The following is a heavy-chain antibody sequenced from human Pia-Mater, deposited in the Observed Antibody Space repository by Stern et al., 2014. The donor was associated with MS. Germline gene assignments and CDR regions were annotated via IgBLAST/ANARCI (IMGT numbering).Heavy chain of an antibody. CDR3: ARLTEALITGGSTINWLDP. CDR1: GYTFNKYG. Sequence: VQLVESGAELKKPGASVKVSCKASGYTFNKYGIIWVRQAPGQGLEWMGWIDANSGQTKSAQNLQRRLKMTPDTSTSTAYMALRSLRSDDTAVYYCARLTEALITGGSTINWLDPWGQGTLVTVSS. D-gene: IGHD5/OR15-5a*01. CDR2: IDANSGQT. J-gene: IGHJ5*02. V-gene: IGHV1-18*04.